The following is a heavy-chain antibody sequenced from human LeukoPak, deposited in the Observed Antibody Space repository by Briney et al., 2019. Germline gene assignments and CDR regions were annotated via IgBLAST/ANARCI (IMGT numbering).Heavy chain of an antibody. V-gene: IGHV1-18*01. CDR1: GYTFTSYG. Sequence: GASVKVSCKASGYTFTSYGISWVRQAPGQGLEWMGWISAYNGNTNYAQKFQGRVTMIIDTSTSTAYMELRSLRSDDTAVYYCARDRDILGIVLKWDTIPYDYWGQGTLVTVPS. CDR3: ARDRDILGIVLKWDTIPYDY. CDR2: ISAYNGNT. D-gene: IGHD2-8*01. J-gene: IGHJ4*02.